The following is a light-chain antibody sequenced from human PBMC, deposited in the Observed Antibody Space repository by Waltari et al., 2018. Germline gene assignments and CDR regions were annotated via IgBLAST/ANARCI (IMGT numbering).Light chain of an antibody. V-gene: IGKV3-20*01. CDR2: GAS. J-gene: IGKJ1*01. Sequence: EIVLTQSPGTLSLSPGERATLSCRSSQSVSSSYLAWYQQKPGQATRVLFHGASNRATGIPDSFSGSGSGTDFTLTISRLEPEGFAVYYCQQYGSSPWTFGQGATVEIK. CDR3: QQYGSSPWT. CDR1: QSVSSSY.